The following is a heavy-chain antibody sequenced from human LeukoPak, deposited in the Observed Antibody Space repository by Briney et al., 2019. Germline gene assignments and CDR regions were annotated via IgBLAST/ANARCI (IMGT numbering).Heavy chain of an antibody. CDR3: ARRSGDREFEY. CDR1: GSTFTSYG. J-gene: IGHJ4*02. D-gene: IGHD7-27*01. Sequence: GGSLRLSCAASGSTFTSYGMNWVRQAPGKGLEWVSAISGSGGSTHYTDSVKGRFTISRDNSKNILYLQMNSLRVEDAAVYYCARRSGDREFEYWGQGTLVTVSS. CDR2: ISGSGGST. V-gene: IGHV3-23*01.